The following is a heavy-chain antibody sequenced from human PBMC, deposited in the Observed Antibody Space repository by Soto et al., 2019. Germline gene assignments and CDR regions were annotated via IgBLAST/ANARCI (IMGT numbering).Heavy chain of an antibody. Sequence: GGSLRLSCAASGFTFSSYSMNWVRQAPGKGLEWVSYISSSSSTIYYADSVKGRFTISRDNAKNSLYLQMNSLRDEDTAVYYCARVPPNVYDSSGYYSYFDYWGQGTLVTVSS. J-gene: IGHJ4*02. CDR2: ISSSSSTI. D-gene: IGHD3-22*01. V-gene: IGHV3-48*02. CDR3: ARVPPNVYDSSGYYSYFDY. CDR1: GFTFSSYS.